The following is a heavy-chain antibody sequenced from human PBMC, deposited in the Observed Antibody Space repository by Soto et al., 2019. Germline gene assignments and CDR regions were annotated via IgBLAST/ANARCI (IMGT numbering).Heavy chain of an antibody. CDR2: INHSDRT. D-gene: IGHD3-16*01. J-gene: IGHJ4*02. V-gene: IGHV4-34*01. CDR3: ARGGSTPMIIAY. CDR1: GGSLSGYY. Sequence: QVQLQQWGAGLLKPSETLSLTCAVYGGSLSGYYWRWIRQPPGKGLEWIGEINHSDRTNYNPSLKGRVTISVDMSKNQFSLRLFSVTAADTAVYYCARGGSTPMIIAYWGQGTLVTVSS.